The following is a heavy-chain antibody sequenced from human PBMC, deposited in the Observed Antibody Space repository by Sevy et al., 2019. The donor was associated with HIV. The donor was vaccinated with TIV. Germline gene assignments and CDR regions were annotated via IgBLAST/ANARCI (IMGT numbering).Heavy chain of an antibody. Sequence: ASVKVSCKASGYTFTSYGISWVRQAPGQGLEWMGWISAYNGNTNYAQKLQGRVTMTTDTSTSTAYMELRSLRSDDTAVYYCASAGEYDSSGYSYYYYGMDVWGQRTTVTVSS. V-gene: IGHV1-18*01. CDR2: ISAYNGNT. D-gene: IGHD3-22*01. CDR1: GYTFTSYG. CDR3: ASAGEYDSSGYSYYYYGMDV. J-gene: IGHJ6*02.